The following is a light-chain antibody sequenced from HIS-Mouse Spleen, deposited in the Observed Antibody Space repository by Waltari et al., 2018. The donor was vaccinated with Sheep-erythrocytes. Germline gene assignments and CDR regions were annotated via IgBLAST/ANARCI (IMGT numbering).Light chain of an antibody. CDR3: QACDSSTAEL. CDR2: QDS. J-gene: IGLJ2*01. Sequence: SYELTQPPSVSVSPGQTASITCSGDKLGDKYACWYQQKPGQSPVLVIYQDSKRPSGIPERFSGSNSGHTGTLTISGTQAMDEADYYCQACDSSTAELFGGGTKLTVL. V-gene: IGLV3-1*01. CDR1: KLGDKY.